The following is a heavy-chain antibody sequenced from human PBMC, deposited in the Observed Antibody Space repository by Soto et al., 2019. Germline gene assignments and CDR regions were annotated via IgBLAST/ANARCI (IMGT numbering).Heavy chain of an antibody. CDR2: ISTTGTAT. CDR1: GFAFSSLE. CDR3: AAFRAVYVARGDF. V-gene: IGHV3-48*03. Sequence: GSLRLSCAASGFAFSSLEMNWVRQAPGKGLEWVSYISTTGTATYYADSVKGRFTISRDNAKNSLYLQMNYLRVEDTSVYYCAAFRAVYVARGDFWGQGALVTVSS. J-gene: IGHJ4*02. D-gene: IGHD3-10*01.